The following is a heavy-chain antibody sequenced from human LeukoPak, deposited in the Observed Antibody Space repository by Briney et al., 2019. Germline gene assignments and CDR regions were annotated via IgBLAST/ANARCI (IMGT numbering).Heavy chain of an antibody. Sequence: SETLSLTCTVSGGSISSSSYYWGWIRQPPGKELEWIGSVYYSGSTYYNPSLKSRVTISVDTSENQFSLKLSSVTAADTAVYYCARLHYYYYYMDVWGKGTTVTVSS. CDR2: VYYSGST. CDR1: GGSISSSSYY. V-gene: IGHV4-39*01. CDR3: ARLHYYYYYMDV. J-gene: IGHJ6*03.